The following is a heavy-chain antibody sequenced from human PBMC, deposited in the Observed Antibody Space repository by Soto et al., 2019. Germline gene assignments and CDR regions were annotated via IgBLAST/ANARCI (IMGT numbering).Heavy chain of an antibody. CDR3: ATRDYGGNWGWYFDL. J-gene: IGHJ2*01. CDR2: FDPEDGET. D-gene: IGHD4-17*01. V-gene: IGHV1-24*01. CDR1: GYTLTELS. Sequence: ASVKGSCKVSGYTLTELSMHWVRQAPGKGLEWMGGFDPEDGETIYAQKFQGRVTMTEDTSTDTAYMELSSLRSEDTAVYYCATRDYGGNWGWYFDLWGRGTLVTVSS.